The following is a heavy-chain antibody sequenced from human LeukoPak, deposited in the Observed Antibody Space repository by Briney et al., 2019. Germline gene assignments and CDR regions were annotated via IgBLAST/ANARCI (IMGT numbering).Heavy chain of an antibody. D-gene: IGHD6-19*01. Sequence: GGSLRLSCAASGFTFSSYWMHWVRQAPGKGLEWVSAISGSGGNTYYADSVKGRFTISRDNSKNTLYLQMNSLRAEDTAVYYCAKDSVGVAGPDYWGQGTLVTVSS. V-gene: IGHV3-23*01. J-gene: IGHJ4*02. CDR1: GFTFSSYW. CDR2: ISGSGGNT. CDR3: AKDSVGVAGPDY.